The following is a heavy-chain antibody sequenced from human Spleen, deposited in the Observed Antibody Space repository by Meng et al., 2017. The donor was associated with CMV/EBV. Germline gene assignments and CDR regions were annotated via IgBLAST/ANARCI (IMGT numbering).Heavy chain of an antibody. Sequence: ASVKVSCKASGYTFSGYYMHWVRQAPGQGLEWMGWINVYTGSTHYAQKFQGRGAMTIDTSTTTVYMELRSLTSGDTAVYYCARDLADSTSPPGLWGQGTLVTSPQ. V-gene: IGHV1-18*04. D-gene: IGHD5/OR15-5a*01. CDR1: GYTFSGYY. J-gene: IGHJ4*02. CDR2: INVYTGST. CDR3: ARDLADSTSPPGL.